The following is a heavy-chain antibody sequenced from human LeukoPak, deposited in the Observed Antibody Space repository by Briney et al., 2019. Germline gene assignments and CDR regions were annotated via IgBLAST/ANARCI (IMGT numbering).Heavy chain of an antibody. D-gene: IGHD3-10*01. J-gene: IGHJ6*03. CDR2: INQVESEK. CDR3: ARLSAYYYGSYFYYYMDV. V-gene: IGHV3-7*01. Sequence: GGSLRLSCEASGFSFSSYWMSWVRQAPGKGPEWVANINQVESEKYSVDSVKGRFTISRDNAKNSVYLQMKNLRAEDTALYYCARLSAYYYGSYFYYYMDVWGKGTTVTVSS. CDR1: GFSFSSYW.